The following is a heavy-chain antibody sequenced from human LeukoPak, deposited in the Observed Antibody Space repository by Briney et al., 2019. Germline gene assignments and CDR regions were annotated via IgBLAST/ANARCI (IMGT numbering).Heavy chain of an antibody. CDR3: ARDPPYSGSYYFDY. J-gene: IGHJ4*02. CDR1: GFIFSDYY. CDR2: ISSSSSTI. V-gene: IGHV3-11*04. Sequence: GGSLRLSCAASGFIFSDYYMSWIRQAPGKGLEWVSYISSSSSTIYYADSVKGRFTISRDNAKNSLYLQMNSLRAEDTAVYYCARDPPYSGSYYFDYWGQGTLVTVSS. D-gene: IGHD1-26*01.